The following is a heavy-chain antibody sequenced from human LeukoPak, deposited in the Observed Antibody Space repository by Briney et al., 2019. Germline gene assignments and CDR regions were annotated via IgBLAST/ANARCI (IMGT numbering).Heavy chain of an antibody. D-gene: IGHD2-8*01. J-gene: IGHJ6*03. V-gene: IGHV4-34*01. CDR1: GGSFRGYY. Sequence: KPSETLTLTCAVYGGSFRGYYWSWIRQPPGKGLEWIGEINHSGGSNYNASLKSRVTISVDMSKNPFSLKLSSVPAADTAVYYCTREGCTNGVCYTYFYYYMGVWGKGATVTVSS. CDR3: TREGCTNGVCYTYFYYYMGV. CDR2: INHSGGS.